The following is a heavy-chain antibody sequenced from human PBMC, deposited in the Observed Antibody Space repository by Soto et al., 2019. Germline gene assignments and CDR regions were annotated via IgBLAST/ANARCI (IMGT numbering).Heavy chain of an antibody. J-gene: IGHJ4*02. CDR2: ISYDGSNK. V-gene: IGHV3-30*03. Sequence: GGSLRLSCAASGFTFSSYAMHWVRQAPGKGLEWVAVISYDGSNKYYAESVRSRITISADTSKNQFSLHLTSMTAEDTAVYYCARDGNWRLDYWGQGALVTV. CDR1: GFTFSSYA. D-gene: IGHD1-1*01. CDR3: ARDGNWRLDY.